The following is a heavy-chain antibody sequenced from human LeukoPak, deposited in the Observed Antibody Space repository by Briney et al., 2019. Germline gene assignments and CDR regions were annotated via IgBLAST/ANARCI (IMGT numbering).Heavy chain of an antibody. D-gene: IGHD6-19*01. J-gene: IGHJ4*02. CDR1: GGSISSNTYY. Sequence: SETLSLTCTVSGGSISSNTYYWGWIRQPPGRGLEWIGCIYYSASTYYNPSLKSRVTISVDTSKNRFSLKLSSVTAADTAVYYCATVLHSSGWSQGDYRGQGTLVTVSS. CDR3: ATVLHSSGWSQGDY. CDR2: IYYSAST. V-gene: IGHV4-39*01.